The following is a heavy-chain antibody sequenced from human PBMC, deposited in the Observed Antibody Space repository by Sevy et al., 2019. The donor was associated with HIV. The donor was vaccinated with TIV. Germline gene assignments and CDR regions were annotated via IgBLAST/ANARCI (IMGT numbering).Heavy chain of an antibody. V-gene: IGHV3-7*01. CDR3: ARDKGLRFGDSYYYYYGMDV. CDR1: GFTFSSYW. D-gene: IGHD3-3*01. Sequence: GESLKISCAASGFTFSSYWMSWVRQAPGKGLEWVANIKQDGSEKYYVDSVKGRFTISRDNAKNSLYLQMNGLRAEDTAVYYCARDKGLRFGDSYYYYYGMDVWGQGTTVTVSS. J-gene: IGHJ6*02. CDR2: IKQDGSEK.